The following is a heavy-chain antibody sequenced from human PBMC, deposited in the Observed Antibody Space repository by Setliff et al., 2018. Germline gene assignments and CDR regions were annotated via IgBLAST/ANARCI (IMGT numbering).Heavy chain of an antibody. CDR3: TVYNTGSSKDHY. CDR2: IYHSGNT. CDR1: GDSISSTYH. J-gene: IGHJ4*02. V-gene: IGHV4-38-2*02. D-gene: IGHD2-8*02. Sequence: KPSETLSLTCNVSGDSISSTYHWGWIRQSPGKGLEWIGTIYHSGNTYYNPSLKSRVTISVDTSKNQFSLKLSSVTAADTALYYCTVYNTGSSKDHYWGQGTPVTVSS.